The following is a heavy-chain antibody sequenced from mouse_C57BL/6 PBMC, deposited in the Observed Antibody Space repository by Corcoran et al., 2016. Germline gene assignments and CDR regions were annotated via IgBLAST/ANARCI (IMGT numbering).Heavy chain of an antibody. J-gene: IGHJ3*01. CDR3: ALENAY. D-gene: IGHD2-10*02. V-gene: IGHV1-26*01. CDR1: GYTFTDYY. CDR2: INPNNGGT. Sequence: EVQLQQSGPELVKPGASVKISCKASGYTFTDYYMKWVKQSHGKGLEWMGDINPNNGGTSYNQKFKGKATLTVDKSSSTAYMQLSSLTSEDSAVYYCALENAYWGQGTLVTVSA.